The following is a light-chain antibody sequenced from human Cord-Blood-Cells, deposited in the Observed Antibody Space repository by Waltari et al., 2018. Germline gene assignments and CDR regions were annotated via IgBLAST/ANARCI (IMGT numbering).Light chain of an antibody. Sequence: QSVLTQPPSASVTPGQRVPISCSGSSSTTGSNHVYWYQQLPGPAPKLLIYRNKQRPSGVPDRFSGSKSGTSASLASSGLRSEDEADYYCCSYAGSSTWVFGGGTKLTVL. CDR1: SSTTGSNH. J-gene: IGLJ3*02. CDR3: CSYAGSSTWV. CDR2: RNK. V-gene: IGLV1-47*01.